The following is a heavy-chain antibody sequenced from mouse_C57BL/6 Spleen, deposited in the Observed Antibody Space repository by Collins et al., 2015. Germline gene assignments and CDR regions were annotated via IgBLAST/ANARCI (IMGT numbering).Heavy chain of an antibody. V-gene: IGHV10-1*02. J-gene: IGHJ3*01. CDR2: IRSKSNNYAT. Sequence: IRSKSNNYATYYADSVKDRFTISRDDSQSMLYLQMNNLKTEDTAMYYCVSTGFAYWGQGTLVTVSA. CDR3: VSTGFAY.